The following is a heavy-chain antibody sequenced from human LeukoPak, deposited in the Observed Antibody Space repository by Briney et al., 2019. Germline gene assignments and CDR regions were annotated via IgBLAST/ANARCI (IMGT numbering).Heavy chain of an antibody. CDR2: IIPIFGTA. CDR1: GGTFSSYA. D-gene: IGHD2-2*02. Sequence: GASVKVSCKASGGTFSSYAISWVRQAPGQGLEWMGGIIPIFGTANYAQKFQGRVTITAGESTSAAYMELSSLRSEDTAVYYCARSAAIGRWFDPWGQGTLVTVSS. V-gene: IGHV1-69*13. J-gene: IGHJ5*02. CDR3: ARSAAIGRWFDP.